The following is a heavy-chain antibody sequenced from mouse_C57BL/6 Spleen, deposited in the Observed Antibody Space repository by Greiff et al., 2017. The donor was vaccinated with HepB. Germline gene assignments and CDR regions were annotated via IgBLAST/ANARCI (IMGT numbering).Heavy chain of an antibody. CDR3: ARRAYYYGSSYEYFDV. J-gene: IGHJ1*03. D-gene: IGHD1-1*01. V-gene: IGHV3-8*01. CDR2: ISYSGST. CDR1: GYSITSDY. Sequence: EVQRVESGPGLAKPSQTLSLTCSVTGYSITSDYWNWIRKFPGNKLEYMGYISYSGSTYYNPSLKSRISITRDTSKNQYYLQLNSVTTEDTATYYCARRAYYYGSSYEYFDVWGTGTTVTVSS.